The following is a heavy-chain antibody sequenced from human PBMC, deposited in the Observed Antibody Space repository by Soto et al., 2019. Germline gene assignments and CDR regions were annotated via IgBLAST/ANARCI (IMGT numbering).Heavy chain of an antibody. CDR3: ARSPSIAVAGDYYYYGMDV. V-gene: IGHV3-33*01. D-gene: IGHD6-19*01. CDR1: GFTFSSYG. J-gene: IGHJ6*02. Sequence: LRLSCAASGFTFSSYGMHWVRQAPGKGLEWVAVIWYDGSNKYYADSVKGRFTISRDNSKNTLYLQMNSLRAEDTAVYYCARSPSIAVAGDYYYYGMDVWGQWTTVTVSS. CDR2: IWYDGSNK.